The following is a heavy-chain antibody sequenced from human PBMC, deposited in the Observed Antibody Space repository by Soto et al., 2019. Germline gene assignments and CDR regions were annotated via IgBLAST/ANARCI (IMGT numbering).Heavy chain of an antibody. V-gene: IGHV3-74*01. D-gene: IGHD6-13*01. Sequence: GGSLRLSCAASGCTFSSYWMHWVRQAPGKGLVWVSRINSDGSSTIYYADSVKGRFTISRDNAKNSLYLQMNSLRAEDTAFYYCARGLWSRLAAAAPPAQYWGQGTLVTVSS. J-gene: IGHJ4*02. CDR1: GCTFSSYW. CDR3: ARGLWSRLAAAAPPAQY. CDR2: INSDGSSTI.